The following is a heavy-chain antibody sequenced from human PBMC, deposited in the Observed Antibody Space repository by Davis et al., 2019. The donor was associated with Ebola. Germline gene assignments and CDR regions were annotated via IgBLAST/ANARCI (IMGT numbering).Heavy chain of an antibody. CDR3: ARDPNVDTAILYYYYGMDV. D-gene: IGHD5-18*01. Sequence: GGSLRLSCAASGFTFSSYSMNWVRQAPGKGLEWVSSISSSSSYIYYADSVKGRFTISRDNAKNSLYLQMNRLRAEDTAVYYCARDPNVDTAILYYYYGMDVWGKGTTVTVSS. J-gene: IGHJ6*04. V-gene: IGHV3-21*01. CDR2: ISSSSSYI. CDR1: GFTFSSYS.